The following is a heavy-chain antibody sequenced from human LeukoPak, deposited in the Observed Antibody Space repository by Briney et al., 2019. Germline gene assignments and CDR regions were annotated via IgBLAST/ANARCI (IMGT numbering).Heavy chain of an antibody. CDR2: IYSSGST. J-gene: IGHJ4*02. CDR3: AREGTTYYFDY. V-gene: IGHV4-39*02. CDR1: GGSISSSYYY. D-gene: IGHD1-7*01. Sequence: SETLSLTCTVSGGSISSSYYYWGWIRQPPGKGLEWIGSIYSSGSTYYNPSLKSRVTISVDTSKNQFSLKLTSVTAADTAVYYCAREGTTYYFDYWGQGTLVTVSS.